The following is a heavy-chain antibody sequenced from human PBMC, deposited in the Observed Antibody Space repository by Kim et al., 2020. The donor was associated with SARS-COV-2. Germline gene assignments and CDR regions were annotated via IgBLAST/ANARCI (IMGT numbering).Heavy chain of an antibody. CDR3: ARGSPDWLSLGY. D-gene: IGHD5-12*01. CDR2: IYYSGST. V-gene: IGHV4-59*01. CDR1: GGSISSYY. Sequence: SETLSLTCTVSGGSISSYYWSWIRQPPGKGLEWIGYIYYSGSTNYNPSLKSRVTISVDTSKNQFSLKLSSVTAADTAVYYCARGSPDWLSLGYWGQGTLVSVSS. J-gene: IGHJ4*02.